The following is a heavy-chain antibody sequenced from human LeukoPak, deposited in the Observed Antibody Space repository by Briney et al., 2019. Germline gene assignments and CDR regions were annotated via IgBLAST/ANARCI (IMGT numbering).Heavy chain of an antibody. CDR3: ARDGDIVATIRYFDY. CDR2: ISSSGSTI. CDR1: GFTFSSYG. D-gene: IGHD5-12*01. J-gene: IGHJ4*02. Sequence: PGGSLRLSCAASGFTFSSYGMNWVRQAPGKGLEWVSYISSSGSTIYYADSVKGRFTISRDNAKNSLYLQMNSLRAEDTAVYYCARDGDIVATIRYFDYWGQGTLVTVSS. V-gene: IGHV3-48*03.